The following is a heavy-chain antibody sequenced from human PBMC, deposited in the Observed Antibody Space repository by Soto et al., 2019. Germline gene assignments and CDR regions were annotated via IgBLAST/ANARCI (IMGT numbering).Heavy chain of an antibody. D-gene: IGHD3-22*01. J-gene: IGHJ6*02. CDR1: GGSFSGYY. Sequence: SETLSLTCAVYGGSFSGYYWSWIRQPPGKGLEWIGDINHSGSTYYNPSLKSRVTISVDTSKNQFSLKLSSVTAADTAVFYCARRLYYDSSGFEGGGMDVWGQGTTVTVSS. CDR2: INHSGST. CDR3: ARRLYYDSSGFEGGGMDV. V-gene: IGHV4-34*01.